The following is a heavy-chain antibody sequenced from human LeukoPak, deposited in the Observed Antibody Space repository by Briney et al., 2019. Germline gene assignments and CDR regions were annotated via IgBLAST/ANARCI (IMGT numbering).Heavy chain of an antibody. CDR2: ISSSSSTI. V-gene: IGHV3-48*01. CDR1: GFTFSSYS. D-gene: IGHD6-13*01. J-gene: IGHJ4*02. CDR3: AKHSSSWYVNYLDY. Sequence: GGSLRLSCAASGFTFSSYSMNWVRQAPGKGLEWVSYISSSSSTIYYADSVKGRFTISRDNSKNTLYLQMNSLRAEDTAVYYCAKHSSSWYVNYLDYWGQGTLVTVSS.